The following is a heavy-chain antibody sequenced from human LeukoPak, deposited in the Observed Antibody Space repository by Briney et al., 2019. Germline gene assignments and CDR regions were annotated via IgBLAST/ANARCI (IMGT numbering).Heavy chain of an antibody. CDR2: ISGRAGST. CDR3: VRGTGQEMAFDY. D-gene: IGHD5-24*01. Sequence: GGSLRLSCAASGFTFSNYAMSWVRQAPGKGLEWVSVISGRAGSTNYADSVKGRFTISRDTSKNTLYLQMNSLRAEDTAVYYCVRGTGQEMAFDYWGQGTLVTVSS. CDR1: GFTFSNYA. V-gene: IGHV3-23*01. J-gene: IGHJ4*02.